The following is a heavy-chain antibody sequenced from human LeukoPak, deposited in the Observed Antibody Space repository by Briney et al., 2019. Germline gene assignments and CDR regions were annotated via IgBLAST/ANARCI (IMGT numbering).Heavy chain of an antibody. CDR1: GYTFTSYA. D-gene: IGHD6-13*01. J-gene: IGHJ4*02. V-gene: IGHV1-3*01. CDR3: ARYNNNWCFDY. Sequence: ASVKVSCKASGYTFTSYAMHWVRQAPGQRLEWMGWINAGNGNTKYSQKFQGRVTITRDTSASTVYLELSSLRSEDAAVYYCARYNNNWCFDYWGQGTPVTVSS. CDR2: INAGNGNT.